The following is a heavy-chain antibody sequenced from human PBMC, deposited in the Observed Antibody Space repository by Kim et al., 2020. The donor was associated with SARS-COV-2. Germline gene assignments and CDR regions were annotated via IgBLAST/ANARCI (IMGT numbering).Heavy chain of an antibody. D-gene: IGHD1-26*01. CDR2: ISPYNGNT. CDR1: GYTFSSYG. V-gene: IGHV1-18*01. CDR3: ARDRVGATGDF. J-gene: IGHJ4*02. Sequence: ASVKVSCKASGYTFSSYGISWVRQAPGQGLEWMGWISPYNGNTNYAQKLQGRVTMTTDTSTSTAYMELRSLRSDDTAVFYCARDRVGATGDFWGQGTLVTVSS.